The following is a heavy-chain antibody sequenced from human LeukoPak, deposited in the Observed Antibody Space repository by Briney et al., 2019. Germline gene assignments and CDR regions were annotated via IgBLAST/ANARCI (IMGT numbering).Heavy chain of an antibody. J-gene: IGHJ4*02. V-gene: IGHV1-24*01. CDR2: FDPEDGET. CDR1: GYTLTELS. D-gene: IGHD2-21*02. CDR3: ATIAYCGGDCYPSLFDY. Sequence: GASVKVSCKVSGYTLTELSMHWVRQAPGKGLEWMGGFDPEDGETIYAQKFQGRVTMTEDTSTDTAYMELSSLRSEDTAVYYCATIAYCGGDCYPSLFDYWGQGTLVTVSS.